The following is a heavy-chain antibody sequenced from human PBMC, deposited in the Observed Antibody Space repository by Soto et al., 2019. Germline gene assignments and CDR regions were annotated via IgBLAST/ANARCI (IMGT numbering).Heavy chain of an antibody. CDR2: ISGSGGST. CDR1: GFTFSSYA. CDR3: AKSDGYNIKPFDY. D-gene: IGHD5-12*01. J-gene: IGHJ4*02. Sequence: EVQLLESGGGLVQPGGSLRLSSAASGFTFSSYAMSWVRQAPGKGLEWVSGISGSGGSTYYADSVKGRFTISRDNSKNTLYLQMNSLSAEDTAVYYCAKSDGYNIKPFDYWGQGTLVTVSS. V-gene: IGHV3-23*01.